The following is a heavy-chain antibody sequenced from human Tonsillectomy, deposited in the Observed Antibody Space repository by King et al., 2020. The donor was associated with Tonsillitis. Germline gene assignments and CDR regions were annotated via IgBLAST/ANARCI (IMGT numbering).Heavy chain of an antibody. D-gene: IGHD6-19*01. Sequence: QLVQSGAEVKKPVASVKVSCKASGYTFTSYDINWVRQATGQGLEWMGWMNPNSGNTGYAQKFQGRVTMTRNTSISTAYMELSSLRSEDTAVYYCARPKLIAVAGDFDYWGQGTLVTVSS. J-gene: IGHJ4*02. V-gene: IGHV1-8*01. CDR2: MNPNSGNT. CDR3: ARPKLIAVAGDFDY. CDR1: GYTFTSYD.